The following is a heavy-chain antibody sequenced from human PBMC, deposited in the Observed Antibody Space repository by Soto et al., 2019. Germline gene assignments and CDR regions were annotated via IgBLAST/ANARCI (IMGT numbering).Heavy chain of an antibody. CDR3: SRDAKYYYGSGSYSPDYFDY. V-gene: IGHV1-69*13. CDR2: IIPIFETA. Sequence: ASVKVSCKASGGTFSSYAISWVRQAPGQGLEWMGGIIPIFETANYAQKFQGRVTITADESTSTANMKLSSQRSEDSAVYYCSRDAKYYYGSGSYSPDYFDYWGQGTLVTVSS. CDR1: GGTFSSYA. J-gene: IGHJ4*02. D-gene: IGHD3-10*01.